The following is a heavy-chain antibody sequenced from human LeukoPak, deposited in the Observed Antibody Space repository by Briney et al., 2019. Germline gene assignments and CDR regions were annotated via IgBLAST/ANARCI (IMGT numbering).Heavy chain of an antibody. CDR3: ARISRNAPKNVAAAGTEGC. J-gene: IGHJ4*02. CDR1: GFTFSSYW. Sequence: GGSLRLSCAASGFTFSSYWMSWVRQAPGKGLEWVANIKQDGSEKYYVDSVKGRFTISRDNAKNSLYLQMNSLRAEDTAVYYCARISRNAPKNVAAAGTEGCWGQGTLVTVSS. CDR2: IKQDGSEK. V-gene: IGHV3-7*01. D-gene: IGHD6-13*01.